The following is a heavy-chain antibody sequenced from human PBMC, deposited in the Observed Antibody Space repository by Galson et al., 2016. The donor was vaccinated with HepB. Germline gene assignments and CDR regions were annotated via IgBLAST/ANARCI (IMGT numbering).Heavy chain of an antibody. CDR1: SGSVISGGYY. D-gene: IGHD4-17*01. J-gene: IGHJ5*02. V-gene: IGHV4-39*01. CDR2: IYYTGTN. Sequence: SETLYLTCNVSSGSVISGGYYWSWLRQHPGKGLEWIGTIYYTGTNFYNPSLKSRVTIYVDTSKNQVSLNLSSVTAADTAVFHCARQGSTVTPFPHPHYFDPWGQGTLVTVSS. CDR3: ARQGSTVTPFPHPHYFDP.